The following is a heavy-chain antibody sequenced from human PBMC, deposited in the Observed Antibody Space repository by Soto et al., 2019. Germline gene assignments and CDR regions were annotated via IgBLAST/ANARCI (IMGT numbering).Heavy chain of an antibody. D-gene: IGHD1-1*01. J-gene: IGHJ3*01. CDR2: IDVSDSYT. Sequence: PWNICCKGSGYKFSTYWINWVRHLPGKGREWMGRIDVSDSYTNYNPSFEGHVSISADKSSSTVYLQWSSLKAADTAIYYCAKRQVGDAHDVPGQRTMDTVSS. CDR1: GYKFSTYW. CDR3: AKRQVGDAHDV. V-gene: IGHV5-10-1*01.